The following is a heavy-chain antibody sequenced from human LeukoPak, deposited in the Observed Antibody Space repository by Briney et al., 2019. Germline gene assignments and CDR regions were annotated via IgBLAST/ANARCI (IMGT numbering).Heavy chain of an antibody. V-gene: IGHV4-59*12. J-gene: IGHJ6*03. Sequence: SETLSLTCTVSGGSISSYYWSWIRQPPGKGLEWIGYIYYSGSTNYNPSLKSRVTISVDTSKNQFSLKLSSVTAADTAVYYCARYGYSSSWYPIEYYYYYMDVWGKGTTVTVSS. D-gene: IGHD6-13*01. CDR2: IYYSGST. CDR3: ARYGYSSSWYPIEYYYYYMDV. CDR1: GGSISSYY.